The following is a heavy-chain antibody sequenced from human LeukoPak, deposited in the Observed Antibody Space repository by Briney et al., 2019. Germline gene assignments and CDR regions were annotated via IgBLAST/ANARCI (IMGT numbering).Heavy chain of an antibody. CDR2: ISAYNGNT. D-gene: IGHD5-18*01. CDR3: VRDLGVDTTMIFFDY. J-gene: IGHJ4*02. Sequence: GASVKVSCKASGYTFTSYGISWVRQAPGQGLEWMGWISAYNGNTNYAQKLQGRVTMTTDTSTSTAYMELRSLRSDDTAVYYCVRDLGVDTTMIFFDYWGQGSVVTVSS. CDR1: GYTFTSYG. V-gene: IGHV1-18*01.